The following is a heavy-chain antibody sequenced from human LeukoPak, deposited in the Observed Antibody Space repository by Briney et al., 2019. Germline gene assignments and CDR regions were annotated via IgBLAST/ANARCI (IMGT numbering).Heavy chain of an antibody. CDR3: ASGTDYYGSGSYLY. CDR1: GFTFNRYA. CDR2: ISGDGGST. J-gene: IGHJ4*02. Sequence: GGSLRLSCIASGFTFNRYAMSWVRQAPGKGLEWVSAISGDGGSTYYADSVKGRFTISRDNSKNTLYLQMNSLRAEDTAVYYCASGTDYYGSGSYLYWGQGTLVTVSS. D-gene: IGHD3-10*01. V-gene: IGHV3-23*01.